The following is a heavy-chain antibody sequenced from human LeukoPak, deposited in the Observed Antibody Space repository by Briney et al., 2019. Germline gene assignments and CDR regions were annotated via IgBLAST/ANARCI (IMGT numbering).Heavy chain of an antibody. CDR1: GGSFSGYY. J-gene: IGHJ4*02. V-gene: IGHV4-34*01. D-gene: IGHD3-22*01. Sequence: PSETLSLTCAVYGGSFSGYYWSWIRQPPGKGLEWIGEINHSGSTNYNPSLKSRVTISVDTSKNQFSLKLSSVTAADTAVYYCAGGWGWYYDSSGYYYALGYWGQGTLVTVSS. CDR3: AGGWGWYYDSSGYYYALGY. CDR2: INHSGST.